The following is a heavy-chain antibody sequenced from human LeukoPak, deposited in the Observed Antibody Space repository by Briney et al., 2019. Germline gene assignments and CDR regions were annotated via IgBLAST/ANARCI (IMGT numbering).Heavy chain of an antibody. V-gene: IGHV4-30-4*08. D-gene: IGHD1-26*01. CDR1: GGSISSGDYY. CDR3: AREKGGSYLFDY. CDR2: IYYSGST. J-gene: IGHJ4*02. Sequence: SQTLSLTCTVSGGSISSGDYYWSWIRQPPGKGLEWIEYIYYSGSTYYNPSLKSRVTISVDTSKNQFSLKLSSVTAADTAVYYCAREKGGSYLFDYWGQGTLVTVSS.